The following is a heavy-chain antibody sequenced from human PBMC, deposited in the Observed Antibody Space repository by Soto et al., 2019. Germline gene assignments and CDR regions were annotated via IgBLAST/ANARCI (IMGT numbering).Heavy chain of an antibody. D-gene: IGHD6-13*01. CDR3: ARDGXYSSSWYTRYYYYGMDV. V-gene: IGHV4-34*01. J-gene: IGHJ6*02. CDR1: GGSFSCYY. Sequence: SETLSLTCAVYGGSFSCYYWSWIRQPPGKGLEWIGEINHSGSTNYNPSLKSRVTISVDTSKNQFSLKLSSVTAADTAVYYCARDGXYSSSWYTRYYYYGMDVWGQGTTVTVSS. CDR2: INHSGST.